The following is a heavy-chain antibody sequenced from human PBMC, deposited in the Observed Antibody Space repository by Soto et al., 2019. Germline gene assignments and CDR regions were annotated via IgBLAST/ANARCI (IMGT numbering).Heavy chain of an antibody. CDR2: IYSGGST. CDR1: GGSISPYY. D-gene: IGHD1-26*01. J-gene: IGHJ6*02. V-gene: IGHV3-66*01. Sequence: PSETLSLTCTVSGGSISPYYWSWVRQAPGKGLEWVSVIYSGGSTYYADSVKGRFTISRDNSKNTLYLQMNSLRAEDTAVYYCARDRVGIVGATPHGMDVWGQGTTVTVSS. CDR3: ARDRVGIVGATPHGMDV.